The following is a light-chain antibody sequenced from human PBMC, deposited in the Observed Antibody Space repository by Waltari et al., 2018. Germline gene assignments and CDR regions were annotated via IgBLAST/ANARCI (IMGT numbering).Light chain of an antibody. V-gene: IGLV3-19*01. CDR2: GKN. CDR3: SSRELSGHVV. J-gene: IGLJ2*01. CDR1: ILRTYY. Sequence: SSDLTQDPAVSVALGQTVRITCQGDILRTYYGNWCRQKPGQPPELVIYGKNNRPSGIPGRFSAASSGNTPSLIITGGQAEDEADHYCSSRELSGHVVFGGGTRLTVL.